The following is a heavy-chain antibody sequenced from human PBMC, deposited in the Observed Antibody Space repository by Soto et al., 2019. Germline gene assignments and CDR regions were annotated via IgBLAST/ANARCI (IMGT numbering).Heavy chain of an antibody. CDR2: INHSGST. CDR3: ARSGGSGSYYTRPKGSAP. Sequence: SETLSLTCAVYGGSFSGYYWSWIRQPPGKGLEWIGEINHSGSTNYNPSLKSRVTISVDTSKNQFSLKLSSVTAADTAVYYCARSGGSGSYYTRPKGSAPWAKGPRVPVPS. V-gene: IGHV4-34*01. J-gene: IGHJ5*02. D-gene: IGHD3-10*01. CDR1: GGSFSGYY.